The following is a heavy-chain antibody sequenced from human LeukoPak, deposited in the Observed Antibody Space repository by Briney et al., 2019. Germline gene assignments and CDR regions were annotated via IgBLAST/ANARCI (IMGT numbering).Heavy chain of an antibody. CDR1: GFTFSGYA. CDR3: ARARVGCTNYAFDI. J-gene: IGHJ3*02. D-gene: IGHD2-8*01. V-gene: IGHV3-53*01. Sequence: GGSLRLSCTASGFTFSGYAMAWVRQAPGKGLEWVSVIYSGGSTYYADSVKGRFTISRDNSKNTLHLQMNSLRAEDTAVYYCARARVGCTNYAFDIWGQGTMVTVSS. CDR2: IYSGGST.